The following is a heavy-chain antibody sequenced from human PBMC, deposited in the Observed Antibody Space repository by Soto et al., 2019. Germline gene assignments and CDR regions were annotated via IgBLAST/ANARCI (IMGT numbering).Heavy chain of an antibody. CDR1: GGTFSSYA. D-gene: IGHD3-10*01. CDR3: ARDPLHYGSGSAIPPFDY. Sequence: ASVKVSCKASGGTFSSYAISWVRQAPGQELEWMGGIIPIFGTANYAQKFQGRVTITADESTSTAYMELSSLRSEDTAVYYCARDPLHYGSGSAIPPFDYWGQGTLVTVS. V-gene: IGHV1-69*13. J-gene: IGHJ4*02. CDR2: IIPIFGTA.